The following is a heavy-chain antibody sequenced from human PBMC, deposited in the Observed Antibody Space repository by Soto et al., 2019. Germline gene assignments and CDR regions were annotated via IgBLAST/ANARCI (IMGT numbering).Heavy chain of an antibody. D-gene: IGHD7-27*01. V-gene: IGHV3-30-3*01. CDR2: ISYDGTNK. J-gene: IGHJ4*02. CDR3: ARDPKTSGGQHWAFNYFDS. CDR1: GFRFSISP. Sequence: PGGSLRLSCAASGFRFSISPMHWVRQAPGKGPEWVALISYDGTNKFYADSVKGRFTISRENSKSTLYLQVDSLRPEDAAVYYCARDPKTSGGQHWAFNYFDSWGQGTLVTVSS.